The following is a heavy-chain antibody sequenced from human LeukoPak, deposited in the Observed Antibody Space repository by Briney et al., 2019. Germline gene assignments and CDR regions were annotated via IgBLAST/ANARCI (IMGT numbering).Heavy chain of an antibody. J-gene: IGHJ4*02. V-gene: IGHV4-34*01. CDR1: GGSFSGYY. Sequence: PSETLSLTCAVYGGSFSGYYWSWIRQPPGKGLEWIGEINHSGSTNYNPSLKSRVTISVDTSKNQFSLKLSSVTAADTAVYYCARQSETAAGTRFDYWGQGTLVTVSS. CDR2: INHSGST. D-gene: IGHD6-13*01. CDR3: ARQSETAAGTRFDY.